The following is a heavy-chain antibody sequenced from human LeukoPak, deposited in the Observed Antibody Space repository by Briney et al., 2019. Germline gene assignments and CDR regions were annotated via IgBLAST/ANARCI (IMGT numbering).Heavy chain of an antibody. CDR2: IYSGGGT. CDR1: GVTVSSNH. Sequence: GGSLRLSCAVSGVTVSSNHMSWVRQAPGKGLEWVSAIYSGGGTYYADSVKGRFTLSRDISKNTLYLQMNSMRAEDTAVYYCVRDASWGQGTLVTVSS. CDR3: VRDAS. J-gene: IGHJ4*02. V-gene: IGHV3-66*01.